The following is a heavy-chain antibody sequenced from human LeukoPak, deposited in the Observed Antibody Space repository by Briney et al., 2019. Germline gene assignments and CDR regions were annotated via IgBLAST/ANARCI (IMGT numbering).Heavy chain of an antibody. V-gene: IGHV3-33*01. CDR1: GFTFSNYG. CDR2: IWFDGSNI. CDR3: ARKHGDYSFDY. D-gene: IGHD4-17*01. J-gene: IGHJ4*02. Sequence: GGSLRLSCVASGFTFSNYGMHWVRQAPGKGLEWVAIIWFDGSNIYYADSVKGRFTISRDNSKNTLFLQMNSLRAEDTAVYYCARKHGDYSFDYWGQGTLVTVSS.